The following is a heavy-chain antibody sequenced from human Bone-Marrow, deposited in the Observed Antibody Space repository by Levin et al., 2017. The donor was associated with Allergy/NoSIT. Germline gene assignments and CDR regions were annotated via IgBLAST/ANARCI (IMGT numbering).Heavy chain of an antibody. CDR2: IYSTGST. Sequence: KASETLSLTCTVSGGSISSSSYYWGWIRQPPGTGLEWIGSIYSTGSTYYNPSLKSRVTISVDTSKNQFSLKLSSVTAADTAVYYCARHRTNTNYDTSGGGNSWFDPWGQGTLVTVSS. D-gene: IGHD3-22*01. CDR1: GGSISSSSYY. CDR3: ARHRTNTNYDTSGGGNSWFDP. J-gene: IGHJ5*02. V-gene: IGHV4-39*01.